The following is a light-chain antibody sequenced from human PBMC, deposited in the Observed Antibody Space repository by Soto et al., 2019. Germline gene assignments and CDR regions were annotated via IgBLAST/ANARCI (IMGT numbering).Light chain of an antibody. Sequence: QSVLTQPASVSGSPGQSITISCTGTSSDVGGYNYVSWYQQHPGKAPKLMIYEVSNRPSGVSARFSGSQSGDTASLTISGLQAADEAYYYCCSRLFGGGTKLTVL. CDR1: SSDVGGYNY. V-gene: IGLV2-14*01. J-gene: IGLJ2*01. CDR2: EVS. CDR3: CSRL.